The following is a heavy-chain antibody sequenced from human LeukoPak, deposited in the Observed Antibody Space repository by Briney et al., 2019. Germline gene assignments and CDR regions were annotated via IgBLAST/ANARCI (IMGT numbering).Heavy chain of an antibody. CDR3: AKDLGYSYGPPGY. CDR2: IRYDGSNK. J-gene: IGHJ4*02. V-gene: IGHV3-30*02. CDR1: GFTFSSYG. D-gene: IGHD5-18*01. Sequence: GGSLRLSCAASGFTFSSYGMHWVRQAPGKGLGWVAFIRYDGSNKYYADSVKGRFTISRDNSKNTLYLQMNSLRAEDTAVYYCAKDLGYSYGPPGYWGQGTLVTVSS.